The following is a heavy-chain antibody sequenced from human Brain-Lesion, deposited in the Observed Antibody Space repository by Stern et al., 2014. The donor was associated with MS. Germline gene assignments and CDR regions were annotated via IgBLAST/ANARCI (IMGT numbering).Heavy chain of an antibody. CDR1: AFNFRSYW. Sequence: EVQLVESGGGLVQPGGSLRLSCAASAFNFRSYWMHWVRQFPEKGLFWVSQINRDGSDTSYADSVKGRFSISRDNIRNMLYLRMTSLRAEDTAVYYCARGVGDYWGQGARVTVSS. CDR2: INRDGSDT. V-gene: IGHV3-74*02. J-gene: IGHJ4*02. CDR3: ARGVGDY. D-gene: IGHD3-16*01.